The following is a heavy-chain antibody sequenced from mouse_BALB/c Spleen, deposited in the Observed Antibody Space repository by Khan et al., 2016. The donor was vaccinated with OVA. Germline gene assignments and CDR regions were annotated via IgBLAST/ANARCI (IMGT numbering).Heavy chain of an antibody. CDR1: GFTFSSFG. CDR3: ARSGGNFHWYFDV. D-gene: IGHD2-1*01. J-gene: IGHJ1*01. CDR2: ISSGSSTI. Sequence: DVQLQESGGGLVQPGGSRKLSCAASGFTFSSFGMHWVRQAPKKGLEWVAYISSGSSTIYYVDTVKGRFTISRDSPKNTLFLQMTSLRSEDTAMYYCARSGGNFHWYFDVWGAGTSVTVSS. V-gene: IGHV5-17*02.